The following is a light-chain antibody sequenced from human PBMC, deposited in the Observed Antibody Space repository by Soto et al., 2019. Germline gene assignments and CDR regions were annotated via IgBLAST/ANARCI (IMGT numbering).Light chain of an antibody. CDR1: STDVGAYNY. V-gene: IGLV2-14*03. CDR2: DVT. CDR3: SSYTRSNTYV. Sequence: QSVLTQPPSLSGSPGQSIAISGTGTSTDVGAYNYVSWYQQHPGKAPKLMIYDVTNRPSGVSDRFSGSKSGNTASLTISGLQAEDEGDYYCSSYTRSNTYVFGTGTKVTVL. J-gene: IGLJ1*01.